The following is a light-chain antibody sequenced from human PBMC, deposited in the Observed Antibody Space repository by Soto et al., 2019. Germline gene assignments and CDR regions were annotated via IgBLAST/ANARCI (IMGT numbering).Light chain of an antibody. CDR3: QQYANSPPWT. V-gene: IGKV3-20*01. J-gene: IGKJ1*01. CDR1: QSISNY. CDR2: GAS. Sequence: ELVLTQSPATLSLSPGERATLSCRASQSISNYLAWYQQKPGQAPRLLISGASSRATGIPDRFRGSGSGTDFTLTISGLEPEDFAVYYCQQYANSPPWTFGQGTKVDIK.